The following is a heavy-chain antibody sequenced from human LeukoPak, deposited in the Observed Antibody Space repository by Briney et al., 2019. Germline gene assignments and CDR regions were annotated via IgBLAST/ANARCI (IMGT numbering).Heavy chain of an antibody. CDR3: ARYNEGLGYCSGGSCYPWSGGLFAFDI. V-gene: IGHV1-8*03. CDR2: MNPNSGNT. J-gene: IGHJ3*02. Sequence: GASVKVSCKASGGTFSSYAISWVRQAPGQGLEWMGWMNPNSGNTGYAQKFQGRVTITRNTSISTAYMELSSLRSEDTAVYYCARYNEGLGYCSGGSCYPWSGGLFAFDIWGQGTMVTVSS. D-gene: IGHD2-15*01. CDR1: GGTFSSYA.